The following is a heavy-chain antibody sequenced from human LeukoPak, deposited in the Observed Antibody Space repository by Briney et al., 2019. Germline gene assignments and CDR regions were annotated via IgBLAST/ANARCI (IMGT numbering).Heavy chain of an antibody. CDR1: GGSISSYY. CDR3: ARGWTMVRGVIMAVDY. Sequence: PSETLPLTCTVSGGSISSYYWSWIRQPPGKGLEWIGYIYYSGSTNYNPSLKSRVTISVDTSKNQFSLKLSSVTAADTAVYYCARGWTMVRGVIMAVDYWGQGTLVTVSS. D-gene: IGHD3-10*01. CDR2: IYYSGST. J-gene: IGHJ4*02. V-gene: IGHV4-59*01.